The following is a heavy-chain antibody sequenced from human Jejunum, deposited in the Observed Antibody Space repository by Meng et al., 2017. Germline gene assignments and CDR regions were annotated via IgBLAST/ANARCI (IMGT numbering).Heavy chain of an antibody. CDR1: GFTFSSYW. Sequence: GESLKISCAASGFTFSSYWIHWVRQAPGQGLVWVSRINADGSTIDYADSVKGRFTISRDNAKNTLYLQMNSLRAEDTAVYYCATAGAYRFDYWGPGTLVTVSS. J-gene: IGHJ4*02. CDR3: ATAGAYRFDY. D-gene: IGHD3-16*02. CDR2: INADGSTI. V-gene: IGHV3-74*01.